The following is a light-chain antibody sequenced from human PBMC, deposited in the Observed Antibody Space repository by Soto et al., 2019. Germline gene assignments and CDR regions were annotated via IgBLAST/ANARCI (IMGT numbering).Light chain of an antibody. CDR2: DAS. CDR3: QQRSNLIT. CDR1: QSVSSY. J-gene: IGKJ5*01. Sequence: IVLPQYPATLSLSPGERATLSCRASQSVSSYLAWYQQKPGQAPRLLIYDASNRATGIPARFSGSGSGTDFTLTISSLEPEDFAVYCCQQRSNLITFGQGTRLETK. V-gene: IGKV3-11*01.